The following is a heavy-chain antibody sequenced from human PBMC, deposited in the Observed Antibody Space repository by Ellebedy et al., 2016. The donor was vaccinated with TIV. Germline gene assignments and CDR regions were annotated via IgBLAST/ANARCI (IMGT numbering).Heavy chain of an antibody. J-gene: IGHJ4*02. Sequence: AASVKVSCKASGYTFTSYAMHWVRQAPGQRLEWMGWINAGNGNTKYSQKFQGRVTITRDTSASTAYMELSSLRSEDTAVYYCARGVYAMGNFDYWGQGTLVTFSS. CDR1: GYTFTSYA. D-gene: IGHD2-8*01. CDR3: ARGVYAMGNFDY. V-gene: IGHV1-3*01. CDR2: INAGNGNT.